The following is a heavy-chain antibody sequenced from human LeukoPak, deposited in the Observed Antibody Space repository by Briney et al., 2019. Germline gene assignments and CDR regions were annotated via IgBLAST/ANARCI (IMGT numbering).Heavy chain of an antibody. CDR1: GFTFSSYT. CDR3: ARLQSGYLFYYYYYYMDV. D-gene: IGHD3-3*01. CDR2: IKQDGSEK. V-gene: IGHV3-7*01. J-gene: IGHJ6*03. Sequence: GGSLRLSCAASGFTFSSYTMNWVRQAPGKGLEWVANIKQDGSEKYYVDSVKGRFTISRDNAKNSLYLQMNSLRAEDTAVYYCARLQSGYLFYYYYYYMDVWGKGTTVTVSS.